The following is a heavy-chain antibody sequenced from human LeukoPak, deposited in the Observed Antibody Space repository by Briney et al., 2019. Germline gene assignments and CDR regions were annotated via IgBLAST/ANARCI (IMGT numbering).Heavy chain of an antibody. J-gene: IGHJ3*02. CDR2: ISWNSGSK. CDR3: AKDRRDGYNYGRKADAFDM. V-gene: IGHV3-9*01. CDR1: GFTFDDYA. D-gene: IGHD5-24*01. Sequence: GGSLRLSCAGSGFTFDDYAMHWVRQVPGKGLEWVSGISWNSGSKGYADSVKGRFTISRDNAKNSLHLQMNRLRGDDTALYYCAKDRRDGYNYGRKADAFDMWGQGTMVTVSS.